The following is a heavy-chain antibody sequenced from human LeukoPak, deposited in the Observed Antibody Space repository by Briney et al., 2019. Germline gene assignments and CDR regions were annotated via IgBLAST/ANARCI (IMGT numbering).Heavy chain of an antibody. CDR1: GFTFSSYA. V-gene: IGHV3-23*01. CDR3: AKDFWSGEYYFDY. J-gene: IGHJ4*02. CDR2: ISGSGGST. Sequence: VGSLRLSCAASGFTFSSYAMSWVRQAPGKGLEWVSAISGSGGSTYYADSVKGRFTISRDNSKNTLYLQMNSLRAEDTAVYYCAKDFWSGEYYFDYWGQGTLVTVSS. D-gene: IGHD3-3*01.